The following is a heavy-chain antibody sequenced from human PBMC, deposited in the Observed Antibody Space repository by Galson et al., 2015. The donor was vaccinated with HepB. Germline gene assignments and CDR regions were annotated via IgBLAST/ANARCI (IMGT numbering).Heavy chain of an antibody. V-gene: IGHV3-66*01. CDR3: AMEPQYHGTTNYYQDY. CDR1: GFTVSSNY. D-gene: IGHD2/OR15-2a*01. J-gene: IGHJ4*02. Sequence: SLRLSCAASGFTVSSNYMSWVRQAPGKGLEWVSVIYSGGSTYYADSVKGRFTISRDNSKNTLYLQMNSLRAEDTAVYYCAMEPQYHGTTNYYQDYWGQGTLVTVSS. CDR2: IYSGGST.